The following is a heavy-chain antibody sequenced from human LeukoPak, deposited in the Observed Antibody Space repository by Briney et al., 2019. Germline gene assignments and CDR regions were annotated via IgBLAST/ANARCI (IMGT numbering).Heavy chain of an antibody. CDR3: AKTSRGPASSYYYGMDV. J-gene: IGHJ6*02. Sequence: ASVKASCKASGYTFTSYYMHWVRQAPGQGLEWLGIINPSGGSTSYAQKFQGRVTMTRDTSTSTVYMEVSSLRSEDTAVYYCAKTSRGPASSYYYGMDVWGQGTTVTVSS. CDR2: INPSGGST. D-gene: IGHD1-7*01. CDR1: GYTFTSYY. V-gene: IGHV1-46*01.